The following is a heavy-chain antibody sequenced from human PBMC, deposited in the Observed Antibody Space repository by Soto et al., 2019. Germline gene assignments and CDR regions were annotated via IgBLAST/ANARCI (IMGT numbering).Heavy chain of an antibody. CDR1: GFTFDDYT. J-gene: IGHJ3*02. D-gene: IGHD1-26*01. CDR3: ARGAGGAFDI. CDR2: ISWDGGST. V-gene: IGHV3-43*01. Sequence: GGSLRLSCAASGFTFDDYTMHWVRQAPGKGLEWVSLISWDGGSTYYADSVKGRFTISRDNSKNSLYLQMNSLRTEDTALYYCARGAGGAFDIWGQGTMVTVSS.